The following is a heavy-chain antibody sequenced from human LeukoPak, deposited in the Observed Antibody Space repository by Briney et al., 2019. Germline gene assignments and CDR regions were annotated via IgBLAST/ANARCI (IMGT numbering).Heavy chain of an antibody. V-gene: IGHV3-23*01. J-gene: IGHJ4*02. CDR2: ISASGVST. CDR3: AKPKYTSTWPFLY. CDR1: GFTFSTYA. Sequence: GGSLRLSCAASGFTFSTYAMRWLRQAPGKGLEWVSAISASGVSTYYADSVKGRFTISRDSSKNTLYLQMNSLRAEDTAVYYCAKPKYTSTWPFLYWGQGTLVTVSS. D-gene: IGHD6-13*01.